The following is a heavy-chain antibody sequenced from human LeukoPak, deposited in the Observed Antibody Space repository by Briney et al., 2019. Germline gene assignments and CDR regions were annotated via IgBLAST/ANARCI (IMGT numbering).Heavy chain of an antibody. Sequence: GGSLRLSCAASGFSISTSWMSWVRQAPGKGLEWVANMDQDGTEKNYVDSVKGRFTISRDNAKNLLYVQMNSLRAEDTAVYYCAKDRGYSTFDIWGQGTMVTVSS. J-gene: IGHJ3*02. V-gene: IGHV3-7*05. CDR2: MDQDGTEK. D-gene: IGHD2-15*01. CDR3: AKDRGYSTFDI. CDR1: GFSISTSW.